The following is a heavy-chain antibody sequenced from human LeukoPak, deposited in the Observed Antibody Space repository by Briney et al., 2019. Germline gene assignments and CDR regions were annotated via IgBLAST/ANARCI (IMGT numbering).Heavy chain of an antibody. D-gene: IGHD3-22*01. CDR1: GFTFNIYS. Sequence: GGSLRLSCAASGFTFNIYSMSWVRQAPGKGLEWVSSISSSGDFTVYAGSVKGRFPISRDNSKNTLYLQMSSLRAEDTAIYYCAKDRPNYYESNGHYYRRDGDYWGQGTLVTVSS. V-gene: IGHV3-23*01. CDR3: AKDRPNYYESNGHYYRRDGDY. J-gene: IGHJ4*02. CDR2: ISSSGDFT.